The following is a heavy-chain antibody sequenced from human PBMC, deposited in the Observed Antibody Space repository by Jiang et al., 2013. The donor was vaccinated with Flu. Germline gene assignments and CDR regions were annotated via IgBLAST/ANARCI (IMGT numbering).Heavy chain of an antibody. J-gene: IGHJ4*02. CDR3: ARGYSSSFDY. V-gene: IGHV6-1*01. D-gene: IGHD5-18*01. Sequence: GPGLVKPSQTLSLTCVISGDSVSTNSAAWNWIRQSPSRGLEWLGRTYYRSKWYNEYSVSVKSRITINPGTSKNQFSLQLNSVTPEDTAVYYCARGYSSSFDYWGQGTLVTVSS. CDR2: TYYRSKWYN. CDR1: GDSVSTNSAA.